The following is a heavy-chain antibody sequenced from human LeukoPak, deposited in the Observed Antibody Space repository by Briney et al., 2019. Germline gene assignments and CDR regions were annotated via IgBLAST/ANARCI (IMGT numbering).Heavy chain of an antibody. CDR1: GFTFSSYG. J-gene: IGHJ6*02. Sequence: PGGSLRLSCAASGFTFSSYGMHWVRQAPGKGLEWVGRIKSKTDGGTTDYAAPVKGRFTISRDDSKNTLYLQMNSLKTEDTAVYYCTTAYSHYYYGMDVWGQGTTVTVSS. D-gene: IGHD2-15*01. CDR3: TTAYSHYYYGMDV. V-gene: IGHV3-15*07. CDR2: IKSKTDGGTT.